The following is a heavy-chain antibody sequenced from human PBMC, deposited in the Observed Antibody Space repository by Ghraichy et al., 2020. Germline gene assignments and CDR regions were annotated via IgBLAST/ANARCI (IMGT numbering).Heavy chain of an antibody. CDR3: TTGGSSGSYSGYFDL. CDR2: IKSKTDGGTT. D-gene: IGHD1-26*01. J-gene: IGHJ2*01. Sequence: SCAASGFTFSNAWMSWVRQAPGKGLEWVGRIKSKTDGGTTDYAAPVKGRFTISRDDSKNTLYLQMNSLKTEDTAVYYCTTGGSSGSYSGYFDLWGRGTLVTVSS. CDR1: GFTFSNAW. V-gene: IGHV3-15*01.